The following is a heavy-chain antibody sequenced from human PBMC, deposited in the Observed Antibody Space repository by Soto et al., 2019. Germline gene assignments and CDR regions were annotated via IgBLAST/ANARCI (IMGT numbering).Heavy chain of an antibody. CDR1: GGSINSGDYY. D-gene: IGHD3-10*01. J-gene: IGHJ6*02. V-gene: IGHV4-30-4*01. Sequence: SETLSLTCTVSGGSINSGDYYWTWVRQPPGKGLEWIGNIFHSGSTYYTPSLQSRVTIALDTSKNHFSLKLSSVTPADTAVYYCARDRYYGSGTYYNFYSGMDVWGQGTTVTVSS. CDR2: IFHSGST. CDR3: ARDRYYGSGTYYNFYSGMDV.